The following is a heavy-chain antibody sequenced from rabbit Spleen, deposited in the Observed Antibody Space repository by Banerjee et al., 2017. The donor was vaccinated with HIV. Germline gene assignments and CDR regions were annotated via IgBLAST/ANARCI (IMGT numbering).Heavy chain of an antibody. J-gene: IGHJ4*01. D-gene: IGHD8-1*01. V-gene: IGHV1S45*01. CDR1: GFSFSSSYW. CDR3: ARDAGSYDYIDVYFNL. CDR2: IDTSSGGA. Sequence: QEQLEESGGGLVQPEGSLTLTCTASGFSFSSSYWICWVRQAPGKGLEWIGCIDTSSGGAAYATWAKGRFTISKTSSTTVTLQMTSLTAADTATYFCARDAGSYDYIDVYFNLWGPGTLVTVS.